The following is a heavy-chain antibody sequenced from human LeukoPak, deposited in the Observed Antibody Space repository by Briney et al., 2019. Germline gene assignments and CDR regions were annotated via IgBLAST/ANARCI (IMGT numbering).Heavy chain of an antibody. CDR1: GFTFSDYY. CDR2: ISSSGSTI. D-gene: IGHD3-22*01. CDR3: AGGWRDYYDSSGYLQYYFDY. J-gene: IGHJ4*02. Sequence: GGSLRLSCAASGFTFSDYYMSWIRQAPGKGLEWVSYISSSGSTIYYADSVKGRFTISRDNAKNSLYLQMNSLRAEDTAVYYCAGGWRDYYDSSGYLQYYFDYWGQGTLVTVSS. V-gene: IGHV3-11*01.